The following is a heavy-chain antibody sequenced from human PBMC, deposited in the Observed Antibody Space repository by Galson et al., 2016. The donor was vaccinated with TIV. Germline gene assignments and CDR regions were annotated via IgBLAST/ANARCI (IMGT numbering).Heavy chain of an antibody. Sequence: SVKVSCKASGGIFSGYTVSWVRQAPGQGLEWMGGIMHIFRTANSAQSFQGRVSFTTDDSRRTAYMELSSLTSDDTAVYYCARDVPCGGACYFFDFWGQGTPVTVSA. J-gene: IGHJ4*02. CDR3: ARDVPCGGACYFFDF. V-gene: IGHV1-69*05. CDR1: GGIFSGYT. D-gene: IGHD2-21*02. CDR2: IMHIFRTA.